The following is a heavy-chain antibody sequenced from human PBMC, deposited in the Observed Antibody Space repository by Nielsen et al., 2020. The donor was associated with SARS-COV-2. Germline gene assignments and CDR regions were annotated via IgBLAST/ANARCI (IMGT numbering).Heavy chain of an antibody. CDR2: INSDGSST. CDR3: ARDRYSYGYHYYYGMDV. V-gene: IGHV3-74*01. J-gene: IGHJ6*02. Sequence: GGSLRLSCAASGFTFSSYWMSWVRQAPGKGLVWVSRINSDGSSTSYADSVKGRFTISRDNAKNTLYLQMNSLRAEDTAVYYCARDRYSYGYHYYYGMDVWGQGTTVTVSS. CDR1: GFTFSSYW. D-gene: IGHD5-18*01.